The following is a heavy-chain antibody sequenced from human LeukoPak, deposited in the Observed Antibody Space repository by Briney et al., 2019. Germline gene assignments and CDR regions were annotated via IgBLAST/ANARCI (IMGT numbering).Heavy chain of an antibody. CDR3: ARNGDSGYEALDY. V-gene: IGHV1-2*02. D-gene: IGHD5-12*01. Sequence: ASVKVSCKASGYTFTGYYMHWVRQAPGQGLEWMGWINPNSGGTNYAQKFQGRVTMTRDTSISTAYMELSRLRSDDTAVYYCARNGDSGYEALDYWGQGTLVTVSS. CDR2: INPNSGGT. J-gene: IGHJ4*02. CDR1: GYTFTGYY.